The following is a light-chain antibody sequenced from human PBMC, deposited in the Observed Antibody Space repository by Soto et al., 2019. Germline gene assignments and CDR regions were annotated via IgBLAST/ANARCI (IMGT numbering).Light chain of an antibody. V-gene: IGKV1-39*01. J-gene: IGKJ2*01. CDR1: QNISIY. CDR2: ATS. Sequence: DIQMTQSPSSLSASVGDRVTITCRASQNISIYLNWYQQKPGKAPKLLIYATSNLQTGVPSRFSGSGSGTDFTLTITSLRPEDFATYFCQQSYTSLMTTFAQGTKIDIK. CDR3: QQSYTSLMTT.